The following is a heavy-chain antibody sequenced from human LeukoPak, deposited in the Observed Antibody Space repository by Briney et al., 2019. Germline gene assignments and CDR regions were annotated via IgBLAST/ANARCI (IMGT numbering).Heavy chain of an antibody. J-gene: IGHJ5*02. Sequence: ASVKVSCKASGYTFTGYYMHWVRQVPGQGLEWMGWINPNSGGTNYAQKFQGRVTMTRDTSISTAYMELSRLRSDDTAVYYCARDPSSGSYYHNWFGPWGQGTLVTVSS. D-gene: IGHD3-10*01. CDR1: GYTFTGYY. CDR3: ARDPSSGSYYHNWFGP. CDR2: INPNSGGT. V-gene: IGHV1-2*02.